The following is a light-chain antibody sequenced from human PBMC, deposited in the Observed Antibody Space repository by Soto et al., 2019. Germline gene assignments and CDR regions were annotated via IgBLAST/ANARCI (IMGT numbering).Light chain of an antibody. V-gene: IGKV4-1*01. CDR2: WAS. CDR1: QSVLYSPNNKNY. Sequence: DIVMTQSPDSLAVSLGERATINCKSSQSVLYSPNNKNYLAWYQQKPGQPPKLLIYWASTRESGVPDRFSGSGSGTDFTLTISSLQAEDVAVYYCQQYYSPGYTFGQGTKLEIK. CDR3: QQYYSPGYT. J-gene: IGKJ2*01.